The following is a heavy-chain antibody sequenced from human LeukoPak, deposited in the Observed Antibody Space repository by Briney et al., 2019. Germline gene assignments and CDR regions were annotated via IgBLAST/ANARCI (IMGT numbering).Heavy chain of an antibody. D-gene: IGHD6-19*01. CDR3: AREYSSGWGPFDY. CDR2: IRYDESNT. CDR1: GFAVSSYG. J-gene: IGHJ4*02. Sequence: GRSLRLSCAGFGFAVSSYGMRWFRKAPGMGLESVSVIRYDESNTYYADSVKGRFTISRDNSKNTLYLQMNRLRAEDTAVYHCAREYSSGWGPFDYWGQGTLVTVAS. V-gene: IGHV3-33*01.